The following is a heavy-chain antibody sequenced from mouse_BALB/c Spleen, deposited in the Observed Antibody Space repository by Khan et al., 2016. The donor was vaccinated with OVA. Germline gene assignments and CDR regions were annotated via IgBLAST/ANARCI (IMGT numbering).Heavy chain of an antibody. V-gene: IGHV1-84*02. CDR2: IYPGSGNT. Sequence: QIQLVQSGPELVKPGASVKISCKASGYTFTDYYINWVKQKPGQGLEWIGWIYPGSGNTKYNEKFKGMATLTVDTSSSTAYMQISSLTSEDTAVYFCARGGYYGHSLFDYWGQGTTLTVSS. CDR1: GYTFTDYY. J-gene: IGHJ2*01. D-gene: IGHD1-1*01. CDR3: ARGGYYGHSLFDY.